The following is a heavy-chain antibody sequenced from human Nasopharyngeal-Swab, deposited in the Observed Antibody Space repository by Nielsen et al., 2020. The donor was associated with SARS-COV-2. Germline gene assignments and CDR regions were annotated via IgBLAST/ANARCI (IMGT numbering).Heavy chain of an antibody. J-gene: IGHJ4*02. CDR3: AKDKQMATIAFDY. Sequence: GGSLRLSCAASGFTFSNYAMSWVRQAPGKGLEWVSAISGSGGSTYYADSVKGRFTISRDNSKNTLYLQMNSLRAEDTAVYYCAKDKQMATIAFDYWGQGTLVTVSS. D-gene: IGHD5-24*01. V-gene: IGHV3-23*01. CDR1: GFTFSNYA. CDR2: ISGSGGST.